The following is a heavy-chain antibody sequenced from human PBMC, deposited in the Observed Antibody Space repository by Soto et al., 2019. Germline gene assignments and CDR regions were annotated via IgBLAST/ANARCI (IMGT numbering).Heavy chain of an antibody. D-gene: IGHD4-17*01. CDR3: ARQRTTVVTQAYFDH. CDR1: GGSITSSSYY. Sequence: SETLSLTCTVSGGSITSSSYYWGWIRQPPGKGLEWIGGIYYSGRSYYNPSLKGRVTMSVDTSKNQFSLTLNSVTAADAAVYYCARQRTTVVTQAYFDHWGQGTLVTVSS. V-gene: IGHV4-39*01. CDR2: IYYSGRS. J-gene: IGHJ4*02.